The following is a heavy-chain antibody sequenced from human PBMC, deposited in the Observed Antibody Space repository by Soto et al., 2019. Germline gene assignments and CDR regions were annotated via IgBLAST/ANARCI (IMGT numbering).Heavy chain of an antibody. CDR3: ASWLLREHAFDI. CDR1: GFTFSGKKY. Sequence: DVQLVESGGGLIQPGGSLRLSCAASGFTFSGKKYLTWVRQAPGKWLEWVSALYSTDGTYYADSVKGRFSTAQDNSTNTSYLQLNRLITDAKAVYYYASWLLREHAFDIWGLWTMVTVSS. CDR2: LYSTDGT. J-gene: IGHJ3*02. D-gene: IGHD2-15*01. V-gene: IGHV3-53*01.